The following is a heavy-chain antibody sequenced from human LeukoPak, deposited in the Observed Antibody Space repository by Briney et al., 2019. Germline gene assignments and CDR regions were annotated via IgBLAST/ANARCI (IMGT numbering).Heavy chain of an antibody. Sequence: GRSLRLSCAASGFTFSSYAMHWVRQAPGKGLEWVAVISYDGNNKYYADSVKGRFTISRDNSKNTLYLQMNSLRAEDTAVYFCAKVGGVVIPGSYWGQGTLVTISS. CDR1: GFTFSSYA. V-gene: IGHV3-30*04. D-gene: IGHD3-3*01. CDR2: ISYDGNNK. J-gene: IGHJ4*02. CDR3: AKVGGVVIPGSY.